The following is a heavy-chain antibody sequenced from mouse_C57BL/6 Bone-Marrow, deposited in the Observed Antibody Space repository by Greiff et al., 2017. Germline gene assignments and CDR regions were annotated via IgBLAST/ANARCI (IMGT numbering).Heavy chain of an antibody. CDR1: GFTFSSYT. CDR2: ISGGGGNT. D-gene: IGHD1-1*01. CDR3: ARHYYGSSYEEAFAY. Sequence: EVMLVESGGGLVKPGGSLKLSCAASGFTFSSYTMSWVRQTPEKRLEWVATISGGGGNTYYPDSVTGRFTISRDNAKNTLYLQRSRLRSEDTALYYCARHYYGSSYEEAFAYWGQGTLVTVSA. V-gene: IGHV5-9*01. J-gene: IGHJ3*01.